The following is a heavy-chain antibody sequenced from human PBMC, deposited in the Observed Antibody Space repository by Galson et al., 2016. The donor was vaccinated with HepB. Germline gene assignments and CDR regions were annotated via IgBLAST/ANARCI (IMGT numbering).Heavy chain of an antibody. CDR3: ARDVSGDGHTDAFDI. CDR1: GFTFDTHA. J-gene: IGHJ3*02. D-gene: IGHD5-24*01. Sequence: SLRLSCAASGFTFDTHALHWVRQAPGKGLQWVAVISYNGYNKFYADSVKGRFTISRDNAKNTLYLQMNSLRAEDTAVYYCARDVSGDGHTDAFDIWGQGTMVTVSS. V-gene: IGHV3-30*07. CDR2: ISYNGYNK.